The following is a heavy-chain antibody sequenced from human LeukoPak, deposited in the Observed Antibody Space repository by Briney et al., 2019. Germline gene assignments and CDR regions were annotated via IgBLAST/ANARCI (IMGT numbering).Heavy chain of an antibody. CDR3: ARGGDLSAFDI. D-gene: IGHD2-21*02. V-gene: IGHV4-30-2*01. Sequence: PSETLSLICAVSGGSISSGGYSWSWIRQPPGKGLWWIGYIYHSGSTYYNPSLKSRVTISVDRSKNQFSLKLSSVTAADTAVYYCARGGDLSAFDIWGQGTMVTVSS. J-gene: IGHJ3*02. CDR2: IYHSGST. CDR1: GGSISSGGYS.